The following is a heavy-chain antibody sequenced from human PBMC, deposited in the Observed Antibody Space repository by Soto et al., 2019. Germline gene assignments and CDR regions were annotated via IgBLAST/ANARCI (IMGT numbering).Heavy chain of an antibody. CDR2: IYYSGST. J-gene: IGHJ4*02. D-gene: IGHD6-6*01. CDR3: ARLASSKFDY. Sequence: QVQLQESGPGLVKPSDTLSLTCTVSGGSISSYYWSWIRQPPGKGLEWVGYIYYSGSTNYNPSLKSRVTISVDTSKDQFSLKLSSVTAAYAAEYYCARLASSKFDYWGQGTLVTVSS. V-gene: IGHV4-59*08. CDR1: GGSISSYY.